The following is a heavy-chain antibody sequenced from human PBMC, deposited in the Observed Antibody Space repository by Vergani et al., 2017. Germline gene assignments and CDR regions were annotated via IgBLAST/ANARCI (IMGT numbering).Heavy chain of an antibody. J-gene: IGHJ1*01. Sequence: QVQLVQSGAEVKKPAPSVKVSCKASGGTFSSYTISWVRQAPGQGLELMGRIIPILGIANYAQKFQGRVTITADKSTSTAYMELSSLRSEDTAVYYCAVYDYVWGSYRQHWGQGTLVTVSS. CDR2: IIPILGIA. D-gene: IGHD3-16*02. V-gene: IGHV1-69*02. CDR3: AVYDYVWGSYRQH. CDR1: GGTFSSYT.